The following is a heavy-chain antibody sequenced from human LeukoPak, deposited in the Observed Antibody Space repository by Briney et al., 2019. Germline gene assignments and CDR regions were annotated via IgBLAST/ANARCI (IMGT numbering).Heavy chain of an antibody. D-gene: IGHD6-19*01. CDR1: GGSISSYY. V-gene: IGHV4-59*08. CDR2: IYYSGST. J-gene: IGHJ4*02. Sequence: SETLSLTCTVSGGSISSYYWSWIRQPPGKGLEGIGYIYYSGSTNYNPSLKSRVTISVDTSKNQFSLKLSSVTAADTAVYYCARHGAGTFDYWGQGTLVTVSS. CDR3: ARHGAGTFDY.